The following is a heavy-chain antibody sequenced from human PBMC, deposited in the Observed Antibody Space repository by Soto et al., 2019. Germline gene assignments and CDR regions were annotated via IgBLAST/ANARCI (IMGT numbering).Heavy chain of an antibody. CDR1: GGSVSSGSYY. Sequence: PSETLSLTCTVSGGSVSSGSYYWSWIRQPPGKGLEWIGYIYYSGSTNYNPSLKSRVTISVDTSKNQFSLKLSSVTAADTAVYYCARDGGGISFYWFDPWGQGTLVTVSS. D-gene: IGHD1-26*01. CDR3: ARDGGGISFYWFDP. CDR2: IYYSGST. V-gene: IGHV4-61*01. J-gene: IGHJ5*02.